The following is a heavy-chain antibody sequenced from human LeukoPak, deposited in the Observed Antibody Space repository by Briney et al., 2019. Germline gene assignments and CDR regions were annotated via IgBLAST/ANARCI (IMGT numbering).Heavy chain of an antibody. CDR3: ARDPRGYVVVPAGDY. CDR1: GFTFSSYW. V-gene: IGHV3-74*01. Sequence: GGSLRLSCAASGFTFSSYWMHWVRQAPGKGLVWVSRINSDGGSTSYADSVKGRFTISRDNAKNTLYLQMNSLRAEDTAVYYCARDPRGYVVVPAGDYWGQGTLVTVSS. CDR2: INSDGGST. D-gene: IGHD2-2*01. J-gene: IGHJ4*02.